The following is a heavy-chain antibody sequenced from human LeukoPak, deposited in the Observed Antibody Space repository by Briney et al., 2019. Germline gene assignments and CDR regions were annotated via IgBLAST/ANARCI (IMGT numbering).Heavy chain of an antibody. Sequence: GGSLRPSCVASGFIYENYDMDWVRQVRRKGLEWVSSINWNGVGTTYAESVKGRFTISRDNSKNTLYLQMNSLRVEDAAVYYCAKQHQININYFDSWGQGTLVTVSS. V-gene: IGHV3-20*04. CDR1: GFIYENYD. J-gene: IGHJ4*02. D-gene: IGHD1/OR15-1a*01. CDR2: INWNGVGT. CDR3: AKQHQININYFDS.